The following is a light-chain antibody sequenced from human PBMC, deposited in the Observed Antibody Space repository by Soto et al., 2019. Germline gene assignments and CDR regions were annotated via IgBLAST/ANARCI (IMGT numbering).Light chain of an antibody. J-gene: IGLJ3*02. Sequence: QSVLTQPPSASGTPGQRVTISCSGSSSNIGSNTVNWYQQLPGTAPNLLISSNNQRPAGVPDRFSGSKSGTSASLAISGLLSEDEADYYCAAWDDSRNGWVFGGGTKLTVL. CDR3: AAWDDSRNGWV. CDR2: SNN. CDR1: SSNIGSNT. V-gene: IGLV1-44*01.